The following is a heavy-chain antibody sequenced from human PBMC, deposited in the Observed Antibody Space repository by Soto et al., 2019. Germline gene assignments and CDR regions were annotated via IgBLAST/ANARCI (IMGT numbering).Heavy chain of an antibody. D-gene: IGHD6-19*01. Sequence: GGSLRLSCAASGFTFSSYAMSWVRQAPGKGLEWASAISGSGDSTYYADSVKGRFNISRDNSKNTLYLQMNSLRAEDTAVYYCEKEQYSSGWSTGYYYYYGMDVWGQGTKVTVS. V-gene: IGHV3-23*01. CDR1: GFTFSSYA. J-gene: IGHJ6*02. CDR2: ISGSGDST. CDR3: EKEQYSSGWSTGYYYYYGMDV.